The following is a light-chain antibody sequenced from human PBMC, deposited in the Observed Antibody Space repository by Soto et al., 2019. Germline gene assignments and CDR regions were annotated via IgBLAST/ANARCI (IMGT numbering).Light chain of an antibody. CDR2: DAS. CDR1: QDISNY. J-gene: IGKJ5*01. CDR3: LHHHNFPIT. V-gene: IGKV1-33*01. Sequence: DIQMTQSPSSLSASVGDIVTITCQASQDISNYLNWYQQKPGKAPKLLIYDASNLETGVPSRFSGSGSGTDFTFTISSLQPEDIATYYCLHHHNFPITFGQGTRLEIK.